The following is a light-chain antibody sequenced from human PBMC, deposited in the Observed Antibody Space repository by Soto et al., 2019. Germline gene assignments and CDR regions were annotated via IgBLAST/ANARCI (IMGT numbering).Light chain of an antibody. V-gene: IGKV3-20*01. CDR1: QSVNKNW. CDR2: AAS. Sequence: EIVLTQSPDTLSLSPGERATLSCRASQSVNKNWLAWYQQKPGQAPRLLIYAASSRPGGIPDKFSGSGSGTDFTLTINRLEPEDFAVYYCQQYGRSPYTFAQGTKLEI. CDR3: QQYGRSPYT. J-gene: IGKJ2*01.